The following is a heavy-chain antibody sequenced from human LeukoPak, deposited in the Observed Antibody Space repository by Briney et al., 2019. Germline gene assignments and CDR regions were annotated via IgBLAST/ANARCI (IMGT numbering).Heavy chain of an antibody. CDR3: AGHHPRNTVDF. J-gene: IGHJ4*02. CDR2: ISYSGST. Sequence: SETLSLTCTVSGGSISSYNWSWIRQPPGKGLEWIGYISYSGSTNYNPSLKSRVTISLDTSKNQFSLKLSSVTAADTAVYYCAGHHPRNTVDFWGQGTLVTVSS. CDR1: GGSISSYN. V-gene: IGHV4-59*08. D-gene: IGHD2-8*02.